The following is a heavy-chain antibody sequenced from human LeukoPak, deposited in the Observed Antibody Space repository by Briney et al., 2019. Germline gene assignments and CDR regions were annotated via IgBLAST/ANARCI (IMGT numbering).Heavy chain of an antibody. J-gene: IGHJ5*02. CDR3: ASGGHSGSYYKWFDP. CDR1: GYTFTGYY. D-gene: IGHD1-26*01. Sequence: AASVKVSCKASGYTFTGYYMHWVRQAPGQGLEWMGWINPNSGGTNYAQKFQGRVTMTRDTSISTAYMELSRLRSDDTAVYYCASGGHSGSYYKWFDPWGQGTLVTVSS. CDR2: INPNSGGT. V-gene: IGHV1-2*02.